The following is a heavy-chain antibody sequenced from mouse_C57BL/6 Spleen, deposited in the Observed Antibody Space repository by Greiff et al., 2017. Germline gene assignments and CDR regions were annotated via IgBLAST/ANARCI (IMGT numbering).Heavy chain of an antibody. CDR3: TRDSSAWFAY. CDR1: GFTFSSYA. CDR2: ISSGGDYI. V-gene: IGHV5-9-1*02. J-gene: IGHJ3*01. Sequence: EVQGVESGEGLVKPGGSLKLSCAASGFTFSSYAMSWVRQTPEKRLEWVAYISSGGDYIYYADTVKGRFTISRDNARNTLYLQMSSLKSEDTAMYYCTRDSSAWFAYWGQGTLVTVSA. D-gene: IGHD3-2*02.